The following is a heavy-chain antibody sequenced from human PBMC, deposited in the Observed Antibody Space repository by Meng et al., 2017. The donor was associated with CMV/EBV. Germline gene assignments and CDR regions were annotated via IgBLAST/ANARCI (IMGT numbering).Heavy chain of an antibody. V-gene: IGHV3-23*01. CDR1: GGSVSSGSYY. CDR3: AKGSGSGSYNEDYYGMDV. D-gene: IGHD1-26*01. CDR2: ISGSGGST. Sequence: GGSLRLSCTVSGGSVSSGSYYWSWVRQAPGKGLEWVSAISGSGGSTYYADSVKGRFTISRDNSKNTLYLQMNSLRAEDTAVYYCAKGSGSGSYNEDYYGMDVWGQGTTVTVSS. J-gene: IGHJ6*02.